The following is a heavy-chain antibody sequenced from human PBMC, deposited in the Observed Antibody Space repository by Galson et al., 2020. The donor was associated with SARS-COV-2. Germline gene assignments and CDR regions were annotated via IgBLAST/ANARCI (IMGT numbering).Heavy chain of an antibody. CDR1: GDSIRAYTYY. V-gene: IGHV4-39*07. CDR2: IYYSGNT. D-gene: IGHD3-22*01. CDR3: ARQIYFETSGYYPDAFDM. Sequence: ASETLSLTCSVSGDSIRAYTYYWGWVRQPPGKGLEWIGSIYYSGNTYYKPSLQSRVAISIDTSKNQFSLKMYSVTAADTALYFCARQIYFETSGYYPDAFDMWGQGTMVTVPS. J-gene: IGHJ3*02.